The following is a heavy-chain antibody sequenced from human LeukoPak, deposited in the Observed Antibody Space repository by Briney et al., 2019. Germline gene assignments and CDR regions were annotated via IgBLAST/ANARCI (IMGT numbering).Heavy chain of an antibody. CDR1: GGSISIYY. Sequence: PSETLSLTCTVSGGSISIYYWSWIRQPPGKGLEWIGYIYYSGGTNYNPSLKSRVTISVDTSKNQFSLNLSSVTAADTAVYYCARTNYGGNSIYYYYMDVWGKGTTVTVSS. J-gene: IGHJ6*03. V-gene: IGHV4-59*01. D-gene: IGHD4-23*01. CDR3: ARTNYGGNSIYYYYMDV. CDR2: IYYSGGT.